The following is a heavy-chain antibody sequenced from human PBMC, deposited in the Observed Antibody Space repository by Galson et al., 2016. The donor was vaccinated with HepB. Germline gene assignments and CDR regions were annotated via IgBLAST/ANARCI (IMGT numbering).Heavy chain of an antibody. CDR1: GFSFDEYN. V-gene: IGHV3-49*03. CDR2: IRNKRYGGTT. CDR3: TRPSKVGYCSGGSCPQPYYYYYYGMDV. J-gene: IGHJ6*02. Sequence: SLRLSCAASGFSFDEYNINWFRQAPGKGLEWVGFIRNKRYGGTTEYAASVKGRFTISRDDSKSIAYLQMNSLKTEDAALYYCTRPSKVGYCSGGSCPQPYYYYYYGMDVWGQGTTVTVSS. D-gene: IGHD2-15*01.